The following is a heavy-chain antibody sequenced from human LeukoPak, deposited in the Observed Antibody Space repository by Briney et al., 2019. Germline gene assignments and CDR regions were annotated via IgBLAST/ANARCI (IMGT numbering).Heavy chain of an antibody. CDR1: GGSFSGYY. J-gene: IGHJ4*02. V-gene: IGHV4-34*01. Sequence: PSETLSLTCAVYGGSFSGYYWSWIRQPPGKGLEWIGEINHSGSTNYNPSLKSRVTISLDTSKNQFSLKLSSVTAADTAVYYCARDVYNMGDYWGQGTLVTVSS. CDR2: INHSGST. CDR3: ARDVYNMGDY. D-gene: IGHD1-1*01.